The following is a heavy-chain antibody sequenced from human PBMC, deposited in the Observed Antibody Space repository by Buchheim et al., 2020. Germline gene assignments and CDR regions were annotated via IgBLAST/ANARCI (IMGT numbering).Heavy chain of an antibody. V-gene: IGHV3-74*01. J-gene: IGHJ6*02. CDR1: GFTFSSDW. D-gene: IGHD2-15*01. CDR3: TRSANFFRGMDV. Sequence: EERLVESGGGLGQPGGSLRLSCAASGFTFSSDWMHWVRQAPGKGLVWVSRINPDGSDTTYADSVKGRFTIPRDHGRNTLYLQMNSLRGEDTAIYYCTRSANFFRGMDVWGQGTT. CDR2: INPDGSDT.